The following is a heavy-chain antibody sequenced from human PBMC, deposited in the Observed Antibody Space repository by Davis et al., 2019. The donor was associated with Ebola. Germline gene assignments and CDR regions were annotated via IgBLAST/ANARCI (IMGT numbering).Heavy chain of an antibody. CDR1: GGSLNNDDYF. J-gene: IGHJ5*02. CDR2: IYYNGNT. D-gene: IGHD3-3*01. V-gene: IGHV4-39*01. Sequence: SETLSLTCAVSGGSLNNDDYFWGWVRQPPGKGLEWIASIYYNGNTYYNASLKSRVTVSVDTSKNQFSLRLTSVTTTDTAAYFCARVDYDFWSGYNWFDPWGQGTLVTVSS. CDR3: ARVDYDFWSGYNWFDP.